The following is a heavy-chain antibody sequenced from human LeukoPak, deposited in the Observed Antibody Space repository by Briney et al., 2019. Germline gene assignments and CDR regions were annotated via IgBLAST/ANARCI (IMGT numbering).Heavy chain of an antibody. D-gene: IGHD1-26*01. J-gene: IGHJ4*02. CDR2: ISSSSSYI. CDR1: GFTFSSYS. V-gene: IGHV3-21*01. CDR3: ASEHSGNYYRPFDY. Sequence: GGSLRLSCAASGFTFSSYSMNWVRQAPGKGLEWVSSISSSSSYIYYADSVKGRFTISRDNAKNSLYLQMNSLRAEDTAVYYCASEHSGNYYRPFDYWGQGTLVTVSS.